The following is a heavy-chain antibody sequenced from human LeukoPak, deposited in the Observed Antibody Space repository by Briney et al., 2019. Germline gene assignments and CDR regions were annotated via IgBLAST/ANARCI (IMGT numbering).Heavy chain of an antibody. D-gene: IGHD2-2*01. CDR1: GFTFSSYW. CDR2: INTDGSST. V-gene: IGHV3-74*01. J-gene: IGHJ5*02. Sequence: GGSLRLPCAASGFTFSSYWMHWVRQAPGKGLVWVSRINTDGSSTSYADSVKGRFTISRDNAKNSLYLQMNSLRAEDTAVYYCARAKIVVVPAAEGPFDPWGQGTLVTVSS. CDR3: ARAKIVVVPAAEGPFDP.